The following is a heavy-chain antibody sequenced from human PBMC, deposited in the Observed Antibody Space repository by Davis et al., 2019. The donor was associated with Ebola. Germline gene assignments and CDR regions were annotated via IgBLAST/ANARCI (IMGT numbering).Heavy chain of an antibody. CDR1: EFTFSDY. J-gene: IGHJ3*02. CDR3: MKQYCSSTSCYTGGFDI. V-gene: IGHV3-64D*06. CDR2: VSGDGGST. Sequence: PGGSLRLSCSDSEFTFSDYVHWVRQAPGKGLEYVSSVSGDGGSTFYADSVKGRFTISRDNSENTLYLQMSSLRVEDTVMYYCMKQYCSSTSCYTGGFDIWGQGTMVTVSS. D-gene: IGHD2-2*02.